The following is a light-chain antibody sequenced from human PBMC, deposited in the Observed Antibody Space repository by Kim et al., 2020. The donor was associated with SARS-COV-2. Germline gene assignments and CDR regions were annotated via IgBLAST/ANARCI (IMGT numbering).Light chain of an antibody. V-gene: IGLV8-61*01. CDR3: LLNVGNGDCV. CDR1: SGSVSTTNH. J-gene: IGLJ3*02. CDR2: NTN. Sequence: QAVVTQETSFSVSPGWTVTLTCGLTSGSVSTTNHPSWYQQTPGQPPRTLIYNTNIRSSGVPDRVSGSILGNKAAHTITGAQADVESDYYCLLNVGNGDCVFGGGTQLTVL.